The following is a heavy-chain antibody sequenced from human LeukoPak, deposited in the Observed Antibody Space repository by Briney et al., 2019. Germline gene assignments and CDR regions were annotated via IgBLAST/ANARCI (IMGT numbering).Heavy chain of an antibody. CDR2: INPNSGGT. D-gene: IGHD3-22*01. CDR1: GYTFTGYY. V-gene: IGHV1-2*06. Sequence: ASVKVSCEASGYTFTGYYMHWVRQAPGQGLEWMGRINPNSGGTNYAQKFQGRVTMTRDTSISTAYMELSRLRSDDTAVYYCARERVYYDSSGYTRGRFDYWGQGTLVTVSS. J-gene: IGHJ4*02. CDR3: ARERVYYDSSGYTRGRFDY.